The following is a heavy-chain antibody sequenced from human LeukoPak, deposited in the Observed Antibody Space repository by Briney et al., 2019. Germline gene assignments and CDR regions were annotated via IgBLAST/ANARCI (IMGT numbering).Heavy chain of an antibody. J-gene: IGHJ2*01. V-gene: IGHV3-33*01. CDR3: ARIASGIDL. Sequence: GGSLRLSCTASGFPFSSYGMHWVRQAPGKGLVWVTVIWPDGSIKYYADSVKGRFTVSRDNSKNTLYLQMNSLRAEDTAVYYCARIASGIDLWGRGTLVTVSS. CDR1: GFPFSSYG. CDR2: IWPDGSIK. D-gene: IGHD2-21*01.